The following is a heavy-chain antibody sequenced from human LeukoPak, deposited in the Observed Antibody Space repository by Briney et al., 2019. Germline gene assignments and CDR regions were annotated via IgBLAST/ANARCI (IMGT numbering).Heavy chain of an antibody. D-gene: IGHD6-19*01. CDR3: ASDRYVAVEY. CDR2: VDHTGST. CDR1: DDSITMYC. Sequence: PSETLSLTCTVSDDSITMYCLTWIRQPPGKGLEWIGYVDHTGSTKFNPSLNGRVSISSDTSNNSFSLRLRSVTDADTALYYCASDRYVAVEYWGQGTLVTVSS. J-gene: IGHJ4*02. V-gene: IGHV4-59*12.